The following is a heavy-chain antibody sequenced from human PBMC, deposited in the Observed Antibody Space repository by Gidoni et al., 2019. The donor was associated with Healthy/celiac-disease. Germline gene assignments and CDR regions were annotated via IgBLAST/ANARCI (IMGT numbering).Heavy chain of an antibody. Sequence: QVQLVESGGGVVQPGRSLRLSCAASGFTFSSYGMHWVRQAPGKGLEWVAVIWYDGSNKYYADSVKGRFTISRDNSKNTLYLQMNSLRAEDTAVYYCARGVRGHYCGGDCYSRSGFDYWGQGTLVTVSS. CDR3: ARGVRGHYCGGDCYSRSGFDY. V-gene: IGHV3-33*01. J-gene: IGHJ4*02. CDR2: IWYDGSNK. D-gene: IGHD2-21*02. CDR1: GFTFSSYG.